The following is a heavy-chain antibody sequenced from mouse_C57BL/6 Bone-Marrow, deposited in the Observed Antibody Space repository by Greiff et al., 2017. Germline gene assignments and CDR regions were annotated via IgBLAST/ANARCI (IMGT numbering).Heavy chain of an antibody. Sequence: VQLQQSVAELVRPGASVKLSCTASGFNIKNTYMHWVKQRPEQGLEWIGRIDPANGNTKYAPKFQGKATITADTSSNTAYLQLSSLTSEDTAIYYCARGFPCYYGSSYPYYFDYWGQGTTLTVSS. D-gene: IGHD1-1*01. CDR2: IDPANGNT. CDR3: ARGFPCYYGSSYPYYFDY. CDR1: GFNIKNTY. V-gene: IGHV14-3*01. J-gene: IGHJ2*01.